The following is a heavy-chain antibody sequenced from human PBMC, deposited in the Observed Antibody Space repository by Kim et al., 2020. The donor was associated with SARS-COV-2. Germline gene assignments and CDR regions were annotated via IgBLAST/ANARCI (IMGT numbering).Heavy chain of an antibody. V-gene: IGHV3-53*01. D-gene: IGHD5-12*01. Sequence: GGSLRLSCAASGFTVSSNYMSWVRQAPGKGLEWVSVIYSGGSTYYADSVKGRFTISRDNSKNTLYLQMNSLRAEDTAVYYCARERYSGYDSPSYRYYYYYGMDVWGQGTTVTVSS. CDR2: IYSGGST. CDR1: GFTVSSNY. J-gene: IGHJ6*02. CDR3: ARERYSGYDSPSYRYYYYYGMDV.